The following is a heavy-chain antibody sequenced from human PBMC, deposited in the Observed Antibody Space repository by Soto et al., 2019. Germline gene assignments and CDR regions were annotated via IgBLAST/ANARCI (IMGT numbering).Heavy chain of an antibody. V-gene: IGHV3-23*01. CDR3: AKPVAYYDFWSGYSY. D-gene: IGHD3-3*01. CDR1: GFTFSSYA. Sequence: LRLSCAASGFTFSSYAMSWVRQAPGKGLEWVSAISGSGGSTYYADSVKGRFTISRDNSKNTLYLQMNSLRAEDTAVYYCAKPVAYYDFWSGYSYWGQGTLVTVSS. J-gene: IGHJ4*02. CDR2: ISGSGGST.